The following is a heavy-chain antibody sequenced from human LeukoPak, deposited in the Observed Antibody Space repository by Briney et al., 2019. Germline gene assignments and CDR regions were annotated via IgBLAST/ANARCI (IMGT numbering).Heavy chain of an antibody. CDR1: GSSISGGGYS. Sequence: SQTLSLTCAVSGSSISGGGYSWSWIRQPPGKGLEWIGYIYYSGSTNYNPSLKSRVTISLDTSKNQFSLRLSSVTAADTAVYYCARRATYYDSSLPPDYWGQGTLVTVSS. J-gene: IGHJ4*02. D-gene: IGHD3-22*01. CDR2: IYYSGST. CDR3: ARRATYYDSSLPPDY. V-gene: IGHV4-30-4*07.